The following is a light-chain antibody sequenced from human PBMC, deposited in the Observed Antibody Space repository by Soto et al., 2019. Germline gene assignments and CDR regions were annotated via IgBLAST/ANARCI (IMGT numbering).Light chain of an antibody. J-gene: IGKJ3*01. CDR2: RAS. V-gene: IGKV1-5*03. CDR1: QIINTW. Sequence: DIQMTQSPSSLSASVGDRVTITCRASQIINTWLAWYQQKPGKAPKLLIYRASNLVNGVPSRFSGSGSGTEFTLTISCLQPDDFSSYYCQQYETYSGTFGPGTKVDL. CDR3: QQYETYSGT.